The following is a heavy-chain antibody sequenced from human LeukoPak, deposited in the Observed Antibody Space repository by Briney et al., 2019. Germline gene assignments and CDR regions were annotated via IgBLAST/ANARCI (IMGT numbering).Heavy chain of an antibody. CDR1: GFTFSSYS. Sequence: GGSLRLSCAASGFTFSSYSMNWVRQAPGKGLEWVSSTSSSSSYIYYADSVKGRFTISRDNAKNSLYLQMNSLRAKDTAVYSWARSSSGSYFLGYWGQGTLVTVSS. D-gene: IGHD1-26*01. CDR2: TSSSSSYI. J-gene: IGHJ4*02. V-gene: IGHV3-21*03. CDR3: ARSSSGSYFLGY.